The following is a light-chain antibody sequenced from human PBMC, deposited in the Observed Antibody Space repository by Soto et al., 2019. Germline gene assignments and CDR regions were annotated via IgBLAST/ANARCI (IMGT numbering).Light chain of an antibody. CDR3: SSYTSSSTVV. CDR1: SSDVGGYKF. J-gene: IGLJ2*01. V-gene: IGLV2-14*01. Sequence: QSALTQPASVSGSPGQSITISCTGTSSDVGGYKFVSWYQQYPGKAPKLMIYEVSNRPSGVPNRFSGSKSGNTASLTISGLQAEDEADYYCSSYTSSSTVVFGGGTKVTVL. CDR2: EVS.